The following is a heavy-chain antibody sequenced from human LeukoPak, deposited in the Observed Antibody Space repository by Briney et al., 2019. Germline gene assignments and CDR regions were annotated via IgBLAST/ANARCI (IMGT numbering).Heavy chain of an antibody. CDR1: GFTFSSYA. CDR3: AGDRRTSGWYAS. J-gene: IGHJ5*01. CDR2: ISYDGSNK. Sequence: PGGSLRLSCAASGFTFSSYAMHWVRQAPGKGLEWVAVISYDGSNKYYADSVKGRFTLSRDNFENTVHLQMSSLTAEDTAVYYCAGDRRTSGWYASWGQGTLVTVSS. V-gene: IGHV3-30*14. D-gene: IGHD1-26*01.